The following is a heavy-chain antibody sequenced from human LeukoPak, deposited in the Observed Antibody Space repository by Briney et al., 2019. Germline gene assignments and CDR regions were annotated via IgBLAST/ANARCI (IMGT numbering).Heavy chain of an antibody. J-gene: IGHJ4*02. D-gene: IGHD3-22*01. Sequence: PGGSLRLSCAASGFTFGSYSMNWVRQAPGKGLEWVSSISSGSSYIYYADSVKGRFTISRDNAKNSLYLQMNSLRAEDTAVYYCARDRDYYYDGSGYYYFDYWGQGTLVTVSS. CDR2: ISSGSSYI. V-gene: IGHV3-21*01. CDR3: ARDRDYYYDGSGYYYFDY. CDR1: GFTFGSYS.